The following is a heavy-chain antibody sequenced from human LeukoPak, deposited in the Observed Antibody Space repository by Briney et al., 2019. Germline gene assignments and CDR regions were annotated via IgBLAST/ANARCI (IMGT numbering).Heavy chain of an antibody. V-gene: IGHV3-30*02. D-gene: IGHD6-25*01. Sequence: GGSLRLSCAASGFAFNDFAMYWVRQAPGKGLDWVALIRRDGSHKYYAHSIKGRFTITRDNSKNTLYLQMSSLRAEDTAVYYCAKSSIMFAAGRLGSIDFWGQGTLVTVSS. CDR1: GFAFNDFA. CDR2: IRRDGSHK. J-gene: IGHJ4*02. CDR3: AKSSIMFAAGRLGSIDF.